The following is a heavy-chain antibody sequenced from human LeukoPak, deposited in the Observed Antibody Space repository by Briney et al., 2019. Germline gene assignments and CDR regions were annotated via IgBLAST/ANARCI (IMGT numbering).Heavy chain of an antibody. CDR1: GYTFTSYD. CDR2: MNPNSGNT. V-gene: IGHV1-8*01. CDR3: ARGRLELLERWFDP. Sequence: ASVKVSCKASGYTFTSYDINWVRQATGQGLEWMGWMNPNSGNTGYAQKFQGRVTMTRNTSISTAYMELSSLRSEDTAVYYCARGRLELLERWFDPWGQGTLVTVSS. D-gene: IGHD1-7*01. J-gene: IGHJ5*02.